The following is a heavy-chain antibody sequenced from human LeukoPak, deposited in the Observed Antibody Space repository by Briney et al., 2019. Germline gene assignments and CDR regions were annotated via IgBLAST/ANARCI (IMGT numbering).Heavy chain of an antibody. CDR1: GGSISSSSYY. J-gene: IGHJ5*02. V-gene: IGHV4-39*01. D-gene: IGHD5-18*01. CDR2: IYYSGST. Sequence: SETLSLTCTVSGGSISSSSYYWGWIRQPPGKGLEWIGSIYYSGSTYYNPSLKSRVTISVDTSKNQFSLKLSSVTAADTAVYYCARAFRGYSYTVEGVXFDPWXXXTLVTVSS. CDR3: ARAFRGYSYTVEGVXFDP.